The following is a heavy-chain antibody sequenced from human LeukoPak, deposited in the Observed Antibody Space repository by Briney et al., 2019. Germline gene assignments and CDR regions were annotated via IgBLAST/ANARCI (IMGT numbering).Heavy chain of an antibody. D-gene: IGHD6-6*01. CDR1: GFTVSTNS. Sequence: GGSLRLSCTVSGFTVSTNSMSWVRQAPGKGLEWVSFIYSDNTHYSDSVKGRFTISRDNSKNTLYLQMNSLRAEDTAVYYCARVRVAARPGAFDIWGQGTMVTVSS. CDR3: ARVRVAARPGAFDI. CDR2: IYSDNT. J-gene: IGHJ3*02. V-gene: IGHV3-53*01.